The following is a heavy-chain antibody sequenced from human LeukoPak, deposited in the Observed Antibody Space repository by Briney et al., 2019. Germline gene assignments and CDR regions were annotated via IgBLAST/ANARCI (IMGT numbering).Heavy chain of an antibody. CDR3: AKTLGRLGELFDWFDP. Sequence: GGSLRLSCAASGFTFSSYAMSWGRQAPGKGPEWVSAISGSGGSTYYADSVKGRFTISRDNSKNTLYLQMNSLRAEDTSVYYCAKTLGRLGELFDWFDPWGQGTLVTVSS. V-gene: IGHV3-23*01. CDR2: ISGSGGST. D-gene: IGHD3-16*01. CDR1: GFTFSSYA. J-gene: IGHJ5*02.